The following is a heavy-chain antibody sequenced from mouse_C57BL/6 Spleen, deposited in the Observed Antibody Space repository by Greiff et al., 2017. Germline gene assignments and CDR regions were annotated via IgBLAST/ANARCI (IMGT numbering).Heavy chain of an antibody. CDR2: IDPSDSYT. D-gene: IGHD2-1*01. CDR3: ARRGPIYYGNYLYYFDY. V-gene: IGHV1-69*01. J-gene: IGHJ2*01. CDR1: GYTFTSYW. Sequence: QVQLQQPGAELVMPGASVKLSCKASGYTFTSYWMHWVKQRPGQGLEWIGEIDPSDSYTNYNQKFKGKSTLTVDKSSSTAYMQLSGLTSEDSAVYYCARRGPIYYGNYLYYFDYWGQGTTLTVSS.